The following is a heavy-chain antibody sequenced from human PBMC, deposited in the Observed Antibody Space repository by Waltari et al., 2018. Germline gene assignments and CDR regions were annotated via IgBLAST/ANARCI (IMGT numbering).Heavy chain of an antibody. CDR3: ARDPTPIVGATTYDY. CDR2: ISYDGSNK. Sequence: QVQLVESGGGVVQPGRSLRLSCADSGFTFSSYAMHWVSQAPGKGLGWVAFISYDGSNKYYADSVKGRFTIARDNSKNTLYLQMNSLRAEDTAVYYCARDPTPIVGATTYDYWGQGTLVTVSS. J-gene: IGHJ4*02. V-gene: IGHV3-30*01. CDR1: GFTFSSYA. D-gene: IGHD1-26*01.